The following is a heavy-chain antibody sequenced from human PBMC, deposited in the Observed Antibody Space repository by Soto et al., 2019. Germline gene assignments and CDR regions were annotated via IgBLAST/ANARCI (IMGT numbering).Heavy chain of an antibody. J-gene: IGHJ5*02. V-gene: IGHV2-70*01. CDR2: IDWDDDK. Sequence: TDALTLRGVSSGFSLRTIGMCVRWFRQPPGKALEWLALIDWDDDKYYSTSLKTRLTISKDTSKDQVVLTMTNMDPVDTATYYGARIQKGGYCSGDSCGPGFDPWGQGTLVTVSS. D-gene: IGHD2-15*01. CDR1: GFSLRTIGMC. CDR3: ARIQKGGYCSGDSCGPGFDP.